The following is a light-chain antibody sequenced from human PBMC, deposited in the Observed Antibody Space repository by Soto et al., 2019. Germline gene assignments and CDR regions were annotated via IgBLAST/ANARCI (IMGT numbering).Light chain of an antibody. V-gene: IGLV1-51*01. CDR3: GSWDSSLSAYV. Sequence: QSVMTQPPSVSAAPGQKVTISCSGSSSNSGGNSVSWYQQLPGTAPKLLIYDDDKRPSGIPDRIPGSKSGTSTTLGITGFQTGDEADYYCGSWDSSLSAYVFATGTKLTVL. CDR1: SSNSGGNS. CDR2: DDD. J-gene: IGLJ1*01.